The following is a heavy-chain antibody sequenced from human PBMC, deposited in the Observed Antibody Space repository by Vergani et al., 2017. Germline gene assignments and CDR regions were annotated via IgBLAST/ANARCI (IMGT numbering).Heavy chain of an antibody. D-gene: IGHD2-2*01. V-gene: IGHV4-34*01. Sequence: QVQLQQWGAGLLKPSETLSLTCAVYGGSFSGYYWSWISQPPGKGLEWIGEINHSGSTNYNPSLRSRVTISEDTSKNQFSLKLSSVTAADTAVYYCASGYCSSTSCYAPYYYYGMDVWGQGTTVTVSS. CDR2: INHSGST. CDR1: GGSFSGYY. J-gene: IGHJ6*02. CDR3: ASGYCSSTSCYAPYYYYGMDV.